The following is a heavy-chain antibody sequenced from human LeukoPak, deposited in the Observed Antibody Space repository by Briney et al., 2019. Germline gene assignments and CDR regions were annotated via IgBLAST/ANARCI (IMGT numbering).Heavy chain of an antibody. D-gene: IGHD6-13*01. CDR2: IWYDGSNK. CDR1: GFTFSSYG. Sequence: PGGSLRLSCAASGFTFSSYGMHWVRQAPGKGLEWVAVIWYDGSNKYYADSVKGRFTISRDNSKNTLYLQMNSLRAEDTAVYYCAREKFLAAAGTRGSWFDPWGQGTLVTGSS. CDR3: AREKFLAAAGTRGSWFDP. V-gene: IGHV3-33*01. J-gene: IGHJ5*02.